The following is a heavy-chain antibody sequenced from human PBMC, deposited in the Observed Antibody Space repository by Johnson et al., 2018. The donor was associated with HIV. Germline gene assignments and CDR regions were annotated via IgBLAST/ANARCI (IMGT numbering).Heavy chain of an antibody. J-gene: IGHJ3*02. D-gene: IGHD7-27*01. Sequence: VHLVESGGGVVRPGGSLRLSCAASGFTLHDYDMSWVRQAPGKGLEWVSGFYRNGGSTGYAASVKGRFTISRDNAKNSLYLQMNSLTVEDSALYYCARDPTTQNSRLTGDFGAFDIWGQGTLVIASS. CDR2: FYRNGGST. CDR1: GFTLHDYD. V-gene: IGHV3-20*04. CDR3: ARDPTTQNSRLTGDFGAFDI.